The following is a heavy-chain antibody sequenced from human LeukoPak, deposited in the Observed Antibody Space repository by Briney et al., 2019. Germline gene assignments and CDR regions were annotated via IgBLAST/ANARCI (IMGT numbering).Heavy chain of an antibody. V-gene: IGHV4-38-2*01. Sequence: SETLSLTCAVPGYSISGGYYWGWIRQPPGKGLEWIGNIYHSGTTYYNPSLKSRVTISVDTSKNQFSLKLNSVTAADTAVYYCARRYDTSGYYYFDYWGQGTLVTVSS. CDR2: IYHSGTT. J-gene: IGHJ4*02. D-gene: IGHD3-22*01. CDR3: ARRYDTSGYYYFDY. CDR1: GYSISGGYY.